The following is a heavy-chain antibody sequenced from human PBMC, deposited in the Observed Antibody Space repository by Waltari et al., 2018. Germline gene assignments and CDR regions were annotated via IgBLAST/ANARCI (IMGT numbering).Heavy chain of an antibody. CDR2: IHGTGKT. CDR3: ALDRGRGLYLDS. CDR1: GDSLSNNYW. J-gene: IGHJ4*02. D-gene: IGHD1-26*01. Sequence: QLQLQQSGPGLVKPSESLFLSCAVAGDSLSNNYWWSWVRQPPGKGLEWFGQIHGTGKTNYTPSLEGRVTVSMDTSNNQFSLRVTSPTAADTAVYFCALDRGRGLYLDSWGQGTLVTVS. V-gene: IGHV4-4*02.